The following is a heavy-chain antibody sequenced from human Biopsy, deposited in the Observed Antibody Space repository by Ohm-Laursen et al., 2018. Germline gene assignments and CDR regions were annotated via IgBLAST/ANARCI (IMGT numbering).Heavy chain of an antibody. D-gene: IGHD3-10*01. CDR3: ARDREVGPRSYFYGMDV. J-gene: IGHJ6*02. Sequence: AASVKVSCKASGGSFTTYGISWVRHAPGHGLEWIGGIIPVFGTPKYSQKFQERVTITADKVTSITFMELSSLRSDDTATYYCARDREVGPRSYFYGMDVWGPGTTVTVSS. V-gene: IGHV1-69*06. CDR1: GGSFTTYG. CDR2: IIPVFGTP.